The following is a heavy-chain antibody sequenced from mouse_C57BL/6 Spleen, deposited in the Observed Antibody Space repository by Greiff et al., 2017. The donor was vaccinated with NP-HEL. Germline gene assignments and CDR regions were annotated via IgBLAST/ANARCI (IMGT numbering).Heavy chain of an antibody. V-gene: IGHV1-82*01. CDR2: IYPGDGDT. Sequence: QVQLQQSGPELVKPGASVKISCKASGYAFSSSWINWVKQRPGQGLECIGRIYPGDGDTNYNGKFKGKATLTADKSSSTAYMQLSSLTSEDSAVYFCASLTGYEGGYFDYWGQGTTLTVSS. CDR3: ASLTGYEGGYFDY. CDR1: GYAFSSSW. D-gene: IGHD4-1*01. J-gene: IGHJ2*01.